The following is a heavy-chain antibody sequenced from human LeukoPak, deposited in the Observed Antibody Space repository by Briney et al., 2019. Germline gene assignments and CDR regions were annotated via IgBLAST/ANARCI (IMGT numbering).Heavy chain of an antibody. J-gene: IGHJ4*02. CDR1: GYTFTGYY. D-gene: IGHD3-9*01. CDR3: ARVRGVRYFDWLLFSY. V-gene: IGHV1-2*02. CDR2: INPNSGGT. Sequence: ASVKVSCKASGYTFTGYYMHWVRQAPGQGLEWMGWINPNSGGTNYAQKFQGRVTMTRDTPITTAYMELSRLRSDDTAVYYCARVRGVRYFDWLLFSYWGQGTLVTVSS.